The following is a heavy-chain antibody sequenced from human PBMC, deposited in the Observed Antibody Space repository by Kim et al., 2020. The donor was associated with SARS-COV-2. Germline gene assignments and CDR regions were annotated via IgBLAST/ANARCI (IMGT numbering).Heavy chain of an antibody. CDR1: GFSFSRYG. Sequence: GGSLRLSCAASGFSFSRYGMCWVRQAPGKGLDCIGVISSGGKRPIDGDSGKGRFSISRDNFRKTLFLEMNSLALEDTAVYYCAKSSSSYW. V-gene: IGHV3-30*18. CDR2: ISSGGKRP. D-gene: IGHD6-19*01. CDR3: AKSSSSYW. J-gene: IGHJ2*01.